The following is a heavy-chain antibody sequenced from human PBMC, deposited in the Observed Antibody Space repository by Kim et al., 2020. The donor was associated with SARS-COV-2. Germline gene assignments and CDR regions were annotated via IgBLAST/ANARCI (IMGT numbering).Heavy chain of an antibody. D-gene: IGHD2-15*01. J-gene: IGHJ1*01. Sequence: GGSLRLSCAASGFTFSSYEMNWVRQAPGKGLEWVSYISSSGSTIYYADSVKGRFTISRDNAKNSLYLQMNSLRAEDTAVYYCARELGYCSGGSCYQDAEYFQHWGQGTLVTVSS. V-gene: IGHV3-48*03. CDR1: GFTFSSYE. CDR2: ISSSGSTI. CDR3: ARELGYCSGGSCYQDAEYFQH.